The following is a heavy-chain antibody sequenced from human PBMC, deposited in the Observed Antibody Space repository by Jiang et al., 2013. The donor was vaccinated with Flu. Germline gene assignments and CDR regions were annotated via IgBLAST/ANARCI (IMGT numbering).Heavy chain of an antibody. CDR2: INHSGST. CDR3: ARVGYSSGWYTSNSPIY. CDR1: GGSFSGYY. J-gene: IGHJ4*02. V-gene: IGHV4-34*01. Sequence: LLKPSETLSLTCAVYGGSFSGYYWSWIRQPPGKGLEWIGEINHSGSTNYNPSLKSRVTISVDTSKNQFSLKLSSVTAADTAVYYCARVGYSSGWYTSNSPIYWGQGTLVTVSS. D-gene: IGHD6-19*01.